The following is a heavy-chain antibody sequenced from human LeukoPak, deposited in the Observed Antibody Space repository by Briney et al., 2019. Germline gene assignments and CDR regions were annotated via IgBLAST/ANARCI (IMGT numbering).Heavy chain of an antibody. CDR1: GGSFSGYY. CDR2: IYSGGAT. D-gene: IGHD3-10*01. J-gene: IGHJ6*02. Sequence: ETLSLTCAVYGGSFSGYYWSWVRQAPGKGLEWVSVIYSGGATYYADSVKGRFTISRDNSRNTLYLQMNSLRAEDTAVYYCARDRGILPYGMDVWGQGTTVTVSS. V-gene: IGHV3-66*01. CDR3: ARDRGILPYGMDV.